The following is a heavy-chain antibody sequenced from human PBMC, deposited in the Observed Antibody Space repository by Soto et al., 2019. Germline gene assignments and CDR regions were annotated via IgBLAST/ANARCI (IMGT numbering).Heavy chain of an antibody. CDR1: GFTFSSYA. Sequence: EVHLLESGGGLVQPGGSLILSCAASGFTFSSYAMTWVRQAPGRGLEGVSGITGSGGRTYYADAVKGRFTISRDNSKSTLYLQMNSLRAEDTAVYYCAKDTRYGDYVRWFDSWGQGTLVTVFS. J-gene: IGHJ5*01. D-gene: IGHD4-17*01. CDR3: AKDTRYGDYVRWFDS. CDR2: ITGSGGRT. V-gene: IGHV3-23*01.